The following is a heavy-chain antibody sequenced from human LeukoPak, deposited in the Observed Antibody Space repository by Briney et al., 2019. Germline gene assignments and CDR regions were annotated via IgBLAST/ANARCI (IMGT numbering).Heavy chain of an antibody. CDR2: IFGSGGGT. J-gene: IGHJ5*01. Sequence: GGSLRLSCAASGFTFGGYVMSWVRQAPGKGLEWVSGIFGSGGGTYYADSVKGRFTISRDHSKNTLYLQMNSLRAEDTAIYYCAKDGTTTRYNWFDSWGQGSLVTVS. CDR3: AKDGTTTRYNWFDS. V-gene: IGHV3-23*01. D-gene: IGHD1-7*01. CDR1: GFTFGGYV.